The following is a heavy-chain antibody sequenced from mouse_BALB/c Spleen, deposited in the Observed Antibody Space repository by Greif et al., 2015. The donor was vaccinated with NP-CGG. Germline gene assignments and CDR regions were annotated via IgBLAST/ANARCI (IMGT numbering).Heavy chain of an antibody. J-gene: IGHJ2*01. D-gene: IGHD1-1*01. CDR3: ARDRYDYYDGYYFDY. V-gene: IGHV7-3*02. Sequence: EVKLVESGGGLVQPGGSLRLSCATSGFTFTDYYMSWVRQPPGKALEWLGFIRNKANGYTTEYSASVKGRFTISRDNSQSILYLQMNTLRAEDSATYYCARDRYDYYDGYYFDYWGQGTTLTVSS. CDR1: GFTFTDYY. CDR2: IRNKANGYTT.